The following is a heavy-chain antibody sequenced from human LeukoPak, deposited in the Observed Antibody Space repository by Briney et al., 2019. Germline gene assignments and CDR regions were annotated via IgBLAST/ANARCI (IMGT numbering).Heavy chain of an antibody. CDR1: GFTFSIYW. Sequence: PGGSLRLSCAASGFTFSIYWMYWVRQAPGKGLEWLASINHDGSDIYYEDSVKGRFTISRDNSKNTLYLQMNSLRAEDTAVYYCARVLLPLYGMDVWGQGTTVTVSS. CDR2: INHDGSDI. J-gene: IGHJ6*02. V-gene: IGHV3-7*01. D-gene: IGHD3-22*01. CDR3: ARVLLPLYGMDV.